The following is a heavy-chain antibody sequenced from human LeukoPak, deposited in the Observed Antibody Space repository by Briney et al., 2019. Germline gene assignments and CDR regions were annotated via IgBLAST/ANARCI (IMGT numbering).Heavy chain of an antibody. V-gene: IGHV4-59*01. J-gene: IGHJ5*02. Sequence: SETLSLTCTVSGGSISSYYWSWIRQPPGKGLEWIGYIYYSGSTNYNPSLKSRVSISVDTSKNQFSLKLRSVTAADTAVYYCARTAGSNSWTTWGQGTLVTVSS. CDR2: IYYSGST. CDR1: GGSISSYY. D-gene: IGHD1-26*01. CDR3: ARTAGSNSWTT.